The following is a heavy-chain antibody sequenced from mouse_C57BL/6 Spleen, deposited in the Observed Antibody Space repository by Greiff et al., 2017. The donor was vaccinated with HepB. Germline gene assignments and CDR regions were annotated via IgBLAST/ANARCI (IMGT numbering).Heavy chain of an antibody. J-gene: IGHJ1*03. CDR3: ARPSSRYCDV. CDR2: IYPGDGDT. CDR1: GYAFSSYW. Sequence: QVQLQQSGAELVKPGASVKISCKASGYAFSSYWMNWVKQRPGKGLEWIGQIYPGDGDTNYNGKFKGTATLTANKSSRAAYMQRSSLTSEDSAVYFCARPSSRYCDVWGTGTTVTVSS. D-gene: IGHD6-1*01. V-gene: IGHV1-80*01.